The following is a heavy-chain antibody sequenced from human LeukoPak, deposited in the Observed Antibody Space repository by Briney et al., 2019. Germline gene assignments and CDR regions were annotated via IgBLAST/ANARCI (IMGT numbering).Heavy chain of an antibody. J-gene: IGHJ4*02. CDR2: IYSGGST. V-gene: IGHV3-66*01. Sequence: GGSLRLSCAASGFTVSSNYMSWVRQAPGKGLEWVSVIYSGGSTYYADSVKGRFTISRDSSKNTLYLQMNSLRAEDTAVYYCATYQTDRTFDYWGQGTLVTVSS. CDR3: ATYQTDRTFDY. D-gene: IGHD3-22*01. CDR1: GFTVSSNY.